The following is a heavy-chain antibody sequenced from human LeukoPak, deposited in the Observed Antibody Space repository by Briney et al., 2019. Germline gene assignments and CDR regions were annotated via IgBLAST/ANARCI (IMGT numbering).Heavy chain of an antibody. CDR3: ARHLLGYCSGGNCYYFDF. CDR1: GDSISSYY. V-gene: IGHV4-39*01. D-gene: IGHD2-15*01. J-gene: IGHJ4*02. CDR2: SYYSGST. Sequence: SETLSLTCTVSGDSISSYYWSWIRQPPGKGLEWIGSSYYSGSTYYNPSLKSRVTISVDTSKNQFSLKLSSVTAADTAVYYCARHLLGYCSGGNCYYFDFWGQGTLVTVSS.